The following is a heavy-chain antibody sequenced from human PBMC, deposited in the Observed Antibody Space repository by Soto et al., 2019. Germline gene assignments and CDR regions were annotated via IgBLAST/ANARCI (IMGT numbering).Heavy chain of an antibody. CDR2: INPSGGST. CDR1: GYTFTSYY. Sequence: ASVKVSCKASGYTFTSYYMHWVRQAPGQGLEWMGIINPSGGSTSYAQKFQGRVTMTRDTSTSTVYMELSSLRSEDTAVYYCAKVPFRPYYFDYWGPGTPVTVSS. CDR3: AKVPFRPYYFDY. D-gene: IGHD2-21*01. J-gene: IGHJ4*02. V-gene: IGHV1-46*01.